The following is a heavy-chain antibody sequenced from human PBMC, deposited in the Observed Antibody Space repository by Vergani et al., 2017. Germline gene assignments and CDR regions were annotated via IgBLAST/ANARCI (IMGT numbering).Heavy chain of an antibody. CDR1: GFTFSSYC. CDR2: IRYDGSNK. J-gene: IGHJ4*02. D-gene: IGHD3-10*01. V-gene: IGHV3-30*02. Sequence: QVQLVESGGGVVQPGGSLRLSCAASGFTFSSYCMHWVRPAPGKGLEWVAFIRYDGSNKYYADSVKGRFTISRDNSKNTLYLQMNSLRAEDTAVYYCAKDGTNMVRGVTNFDYWGQGTLVTVSS. CDR3: AKDGTNMVRGVTNFDY.